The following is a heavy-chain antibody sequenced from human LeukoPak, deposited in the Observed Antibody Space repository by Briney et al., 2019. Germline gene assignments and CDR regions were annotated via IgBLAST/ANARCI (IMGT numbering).Heavy chain of an antibody. CDR3: TTPVVAATDGKEVGYYYYYGMDV. CDR2: IKSKTDGGTT. V-gene: IGHV3-15*01. CDR1: GFTFDDYA. D-gene: IGHD2-15*01. J-gene: IGHJ6*02. Sequence: PGRSLRLSCAASGFTFDDYAMHWVRQAPGKGLEWVGRIKSKTDGGTTDYAAPVKGRFTISRDDSKNTLYLQMNSLKTEDTAVYYCTTPVVAATDGKEVGYYYYYGMDVWGQGTTVTVSS.